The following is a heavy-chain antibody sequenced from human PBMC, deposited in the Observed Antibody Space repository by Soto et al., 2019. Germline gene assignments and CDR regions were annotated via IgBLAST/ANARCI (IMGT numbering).Heavy chain of an antibody. CDR2: IYYSGST. V-gene: IGHV4-59*01. J-gene: IGHJ4*02. D-gene: IGHD6-19*01. CDR3: ARGWLDHKIFDY. Sequence: SPTLSLTCTVSGGSISSYYWSWIRQPPGKGLEWIGYIYYSGSTNYNPSLKSRVTISVDTSKNQFSLKLSSVTAADTAVYYCARGWLDHKIFDYWGQGTLVTVSS. CDR1: GGSISSYY.